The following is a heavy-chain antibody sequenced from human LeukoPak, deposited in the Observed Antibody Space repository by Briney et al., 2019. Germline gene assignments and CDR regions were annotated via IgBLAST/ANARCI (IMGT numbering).Heavy chain of an antibody. J-gene: IGHJ4*02. Sequence: GGSLRLSCAVSGFTFSSHTMNWVRQTPGQGLEWVSSISASSLTIYYSDSVKGRFTISRDNAKNSLYLQMNSLRAEDTAVYYCARGQWSHFSFDYWGLGTLVTVSS. V-gene: IGHV3-48*01. CDR2: ISASSLTI. CDR1: GFTFSSHT. D-gene: IGHD2-15*01. CDR3: ARGQWSHFSFDY.